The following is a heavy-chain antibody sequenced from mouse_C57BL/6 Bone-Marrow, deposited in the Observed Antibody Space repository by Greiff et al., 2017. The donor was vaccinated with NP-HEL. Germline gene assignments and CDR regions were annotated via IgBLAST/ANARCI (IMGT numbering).Heavy chain of an antibody. CDR3: ARSGNWDWYFDV. CDR1: GFTFTDYY. D-gene: IGHD4-1*01. V-gene: IGHV7-3*01. CDR2: IRNKANGYTT. J-gene: IGHJ1*03. Sequence: EVKLQESGGGLVQPGGSLSLSCAASGFTFTDYYMSWVRQPPGKALAWLGFIRNKANGYTTEYSASVKGRFTISRDNSQSILYLQMNALRAEDSATYYCARSGNWDWYFDVWGTGTTVTVSS.